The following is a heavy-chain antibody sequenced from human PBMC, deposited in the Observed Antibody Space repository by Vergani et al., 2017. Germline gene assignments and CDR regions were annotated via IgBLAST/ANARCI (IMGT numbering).Heavy chain of an antibody. Sequence: EVQLLESGGDLVQPGGSLRLSCAASGFTFNHYAMNWVRQAPGKGLEWVSGISGSGGSTYYAGSVKGRFTISRDSSKNTLYLQMNRLSAGDTAVYYCAKANPRNSGYDYLYYYHAMDVCGQGTTVTVSS. J-gene: IGHJ6*02. CDR3: AKANPRNSGYDYLYYYHAMDV. CDR2: ISGSGGST. CDR1: GFTFNHYA. D-gene: IGHD5-12*01. V-gene: IGHV3-23*01.